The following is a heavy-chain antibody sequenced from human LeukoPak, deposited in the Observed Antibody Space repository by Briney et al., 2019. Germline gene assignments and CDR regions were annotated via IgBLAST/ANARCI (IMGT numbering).Heavy chain of an antibody. CDR1: GFIFSSYW. D-gene: IGHD3/OR15-3a*01. V-gene: IGHV3-7*01. CDR2: IKQDGSEK. J-gene: IGHJ4*02. CDR3: VRVRSMDWALEI. Sequence: GGSLRLSCAASGFIFSSYWMTWVRQAPGKGLEWVANIKQDGSEKFYMDSVKGRFTISRDNAKNSLYVQMNTLRAEDTAIYYCVRVRSMDWALEIWGQGILVTVSS.